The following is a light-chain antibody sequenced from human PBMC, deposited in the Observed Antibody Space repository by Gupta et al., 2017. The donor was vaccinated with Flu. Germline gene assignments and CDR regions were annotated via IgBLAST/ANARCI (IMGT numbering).Light chain of an antibody. J-gene: IGLJ2*01. Sequence: QSELTQPPSASGTPGQRVTISCSGTSSYSGSNTVNWYQQLPGTAPKLLIYSNNQRPSGVPARFSGSKSGTSASPTISGPQSEEEADYYCAAWDASMNGVVFGGGNKLTVL. CDR2: SNN. CDR3: AAWDASMNGVV. V-gene: IGLV1-44*01. CDR1: SSYSGSNT.